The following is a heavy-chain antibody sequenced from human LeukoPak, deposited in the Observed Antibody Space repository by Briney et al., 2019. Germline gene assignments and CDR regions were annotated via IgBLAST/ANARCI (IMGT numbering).Heavy chain of an antibody. CDR1: GGSISSNY. CDR2: IYYSGST. J-gene: IGHJ4*02. D-gene: IGHD1-26*01. CDR3: AREKSGSNAAFDY. V-gene: IGHV4-59*12. Sequence: SETLSLTCTVSGGSISSNYWSWIRQPPGKGLEWIGYIYYSGSTNYNPSLKSRVTISVDTSKNQFSLKLSSVTAADTAVYYCAREKSGSNAAFDYWGQGTLVTVSS.